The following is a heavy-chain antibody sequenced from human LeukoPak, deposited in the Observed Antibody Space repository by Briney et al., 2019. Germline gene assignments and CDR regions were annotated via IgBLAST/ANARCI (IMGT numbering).Heavy chain of an antibody. J-gene: IGHJ4*02. CDR1: GYTFTSYG. Sequence: ASVKVSCKASGYTFTSYGMSWVRQAPGQGLEWMGWISAYNGNTNYAQKLQGRVTMTTDTSTSTAYMELRSLRSDDTAVYYCARETLYYDILTGYPDYWGQGALVTVSS. CDR2: ISAYNGNT. CDR3: ARETLYYDILTGYPDY. D-gene: IGHD3-9*01. V-gene: IGHV1-18*04.